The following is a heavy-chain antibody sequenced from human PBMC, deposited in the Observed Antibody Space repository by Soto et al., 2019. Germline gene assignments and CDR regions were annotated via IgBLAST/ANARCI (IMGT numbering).Heavy chain of an antibody. Sequence: EVQLVESGGGLLQPGGSLRLSCAVSGSTFSNDWMHWVRQAPGEGLVWVSHINSDGSSTNYADFVKGRFTIARDNAKNTVYLQMNSLRAEDTAVYYCARDRSYSLDVWGQGTTVTVSS. J-gene: IGHJ6*02. CDR3: ARDRSYSLDV. V-gene: IGHV3-74*01. CDR2: INSDGSST. CDR1: GSTFSNDW.